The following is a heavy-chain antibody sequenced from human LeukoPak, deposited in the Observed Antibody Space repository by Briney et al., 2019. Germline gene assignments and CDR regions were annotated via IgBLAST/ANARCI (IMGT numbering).Heavy chain of an antibody. CDR1: GGSISSSSYY. V-gene: IGHV4-39*07. CDR3: ARGVVIGIQLWWVHWFDP. Sequence: PSETLSLTCTVSGGSISSSSYYWGWIRQPPGKGLEWIGSIYYSGSTYYNPSLKSRVTISVDTSRNQFSLKLSSVTAADTAVYYCARGVVIGIQLWWVHWFDPWGQGTLVTVSS. CDR2: IYYSGST. D-gene: IGHD5-18*01. J-gene: IGHJ5*02.